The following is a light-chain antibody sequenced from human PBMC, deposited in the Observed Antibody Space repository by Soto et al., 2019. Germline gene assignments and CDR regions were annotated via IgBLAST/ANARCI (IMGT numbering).Light chain of an antibody. CDR1: QSVGSL. CDR3: QQRSNWPSIT. V-gene: IGKV3-11*01. J-gene: IGKJ5*01. Sequence: IVLTQSPTTLSLSPGERATLSCRASQSVGSLLAWYQQKPGQAPRLLIYDTSSLETGIPARFSGSGSGTDFTLTISSLEPEDSAVYYCQQRSNWPSITFGQGTRLEIK. CDR2: DTS.